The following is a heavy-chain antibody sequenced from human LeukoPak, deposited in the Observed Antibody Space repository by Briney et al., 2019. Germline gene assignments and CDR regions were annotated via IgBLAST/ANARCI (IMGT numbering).Heavy chain of an antibody. D-gene: IGHD5-18*01. Sequence: PGGSLRLSCAASGFTVSSNYMSWVRQAPGKGLEWVSSISSSSSYIYYADSVKGRFTISRDNAKNSLYLQMNSLRAEDTAVYYCAREPWDDVDTAMVTGGPPSLIDYWGQGTLVTVSS. CDR1: GFTVSSNY. V-gene: IGHV3-21*01. J-gene: IGHJ4*02. CDR2: ISSSSSYI. CDR3: AREPWDDVDTAMVTGGPPSLIDY.